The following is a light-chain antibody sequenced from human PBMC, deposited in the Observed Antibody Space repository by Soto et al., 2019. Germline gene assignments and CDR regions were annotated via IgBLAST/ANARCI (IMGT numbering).Light chain of an antibody. CDR3: QVWDSSSDRV. J-gene: IGLJ1*01. CDR2: YDS. CDR1: NIGSKS. V-gene: IGLV3-21*04. Sequence: SYELTKPPSVSVAPGKTARITCGGNNIGSKSVHWYQQKPGQAPVLVIYYDSDRPSGIPERFSGSNSGNTATLTISRVEAGDEADYYCQVWDSSSDRVFGTGTKVTVL.